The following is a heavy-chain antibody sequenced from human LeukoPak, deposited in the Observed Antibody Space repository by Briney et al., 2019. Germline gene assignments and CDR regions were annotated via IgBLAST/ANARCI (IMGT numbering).Heavy chain of an antibody. Sequence: ASVKVSCKASGYPFTGHYMHWVRQAPGQGLEWMGIINPSGGSTSYAQKFQGRVTMTRDTSTSTVYMELSSLRSEDTAVYYCARQAGATYYFDYWGQGTLVTVSS. CDR2: INPSGGST. J-gene: IGHJ4*02. V-gene: IGHV1-46*01. CDR3: ARQAGATYYFDY. CDR1: GYPFTGHY. D-gene: IGHD1-26*01.